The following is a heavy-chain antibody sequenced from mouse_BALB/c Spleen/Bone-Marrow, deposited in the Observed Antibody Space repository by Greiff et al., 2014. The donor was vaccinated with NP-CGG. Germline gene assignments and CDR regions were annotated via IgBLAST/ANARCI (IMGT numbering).Heavy chain of an antibody. J-gene: IGHJ1*01. D-gene: IGHD1-2*01. Sequence: VQLQQSGVELVKPGASVKLSCKASGNTFTSYDINWVRQRPEQGLEWIGWIFPGDSTTKYNEKFKGKATLSTGKSSSTVHMQLSRLTSEDSAVYFCVRSRLRDWYFDVWGAGTTVTVSS. CDR1: GNTFTSYD. CDR2: IFPGDSTT. V-gene: IGHV1-85*01. CDR3: VRSRLRDWYFDV.